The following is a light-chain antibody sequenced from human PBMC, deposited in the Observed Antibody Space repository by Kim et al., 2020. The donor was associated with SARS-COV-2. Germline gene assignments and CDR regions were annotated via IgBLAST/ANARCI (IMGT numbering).Light chain of an antibody. CDR1: QSISSY. J-gene: IGKJ2*01. CDR3: QQSYSTPYT. V-gene: IGKV1-39*01. Sequence: ASVGDRVTITCRASQSISSYLNWYQQKPGKAPKLLIYAASSLQSGVPSRFSGSGSGTDFTLTISSLQPEDFANYYCQQSYSTPYTLGRGTKLEI. CDR2: AAS.